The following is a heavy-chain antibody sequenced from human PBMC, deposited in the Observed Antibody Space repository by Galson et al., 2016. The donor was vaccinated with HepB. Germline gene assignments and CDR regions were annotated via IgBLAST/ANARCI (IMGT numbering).Heavy chain of an antibody. V-gene: IGHV4-39*01. CDR1: GGSINRNRYY. D-gene: IGHD1-26*01. Sequence: SETLSLTCTVSGGSINRNRYYWGWSRQPPGKGLEWIGIFYSGALAIFNSGGSTSYNPSLKSRVAIFVDTSKNQFSLSLYSVTAADTAVYYCASGPWELDCWGQGTLVTVSS. CDR3: ASGPWELDC. J-gene: IGHJ4*02. CDR2: FYSGALAIFNSGGST.